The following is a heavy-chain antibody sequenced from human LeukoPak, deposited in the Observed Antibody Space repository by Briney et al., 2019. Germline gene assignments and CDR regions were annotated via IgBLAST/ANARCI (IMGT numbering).Heavy chain of an antibody. CDR3: AKRVEYSSSSGGYFDY. V-gene: IGHV3-23*01. D-gene: IGHD6-6*01. Sequence: GGSLRLSCAASGFTFSNYAMSWVRQAPGNGLEWVSAISDSGGSTFYADSVKGRFTISRDNSRHTLYLQMNSLRADDTAIYYCAKRVEYSSSSGGYFDYWGQGTLVTVSS. CDR2: ISDSGGST. J-gene: IGHJ4*02. CDR1: GFTFSNYA.